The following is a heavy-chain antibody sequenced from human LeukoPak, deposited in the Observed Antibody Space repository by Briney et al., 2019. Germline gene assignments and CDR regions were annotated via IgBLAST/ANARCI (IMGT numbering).Heavy chain of an antibody. CDR3: AKTGFQWGEYFYYMDV. Sequence: GGSLRLSCAGSGFALKSYSLSWVRQAPGKGLEWVSSISSTSAYIYYADSVKGRFTISRDNSKNTLYFQMNSLIYEDTAVYYCAKTGFQWGEYFYYMDVWGKGTTVTVS. CDR2: ISSTSAYI. V-gene: IGHV3-21*01. J-gene: IGHJ6*03. CDR1: GFALKSYS. D-gene: IGHD1-14*01.